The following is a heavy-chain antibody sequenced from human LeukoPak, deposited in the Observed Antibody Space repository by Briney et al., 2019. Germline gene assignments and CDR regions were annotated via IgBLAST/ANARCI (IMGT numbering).Heavy chain of an antibody. V-gene: IGHV4-59*01. J-gene: IGHJ4*02. D-gene: IGHD5-18*01. CDR3: AGEDSYGSGFDY. CDR2: IYYSGST. CDR1: GGSISSYY. Sequence: SETLSLTCTVSGGSISSYYWSWIRQPPGKGLEWIGYIYYSGSTNYNPSLKSRVTISVDTSKNQFSLKLSSVTVADTAVYYCAGEDSYGSGFDYWGQGTLVTVPS.